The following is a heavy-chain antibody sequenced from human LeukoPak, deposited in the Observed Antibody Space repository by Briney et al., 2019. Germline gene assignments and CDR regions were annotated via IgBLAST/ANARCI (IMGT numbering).Heavy chain of an antibody. J-gene: IGHJ6*03. V-gene: IGHV4-59*01. CDR1: GGSISSYY. Sequence: SETLSLTCTVSGGSISSYYWSWIRQPPGKGLEWIGYIYYSGSTNYNPSLKSRVTISVDTSKNQFSLKLSSVTAADTAVYYCARDGGYTGDYYYYMDVWGKGTTVTVSS. CDR3: ARDGGYTGDYYYYMDV. CDR2: IYYSGST. D-gene: IGHD2-2*02.